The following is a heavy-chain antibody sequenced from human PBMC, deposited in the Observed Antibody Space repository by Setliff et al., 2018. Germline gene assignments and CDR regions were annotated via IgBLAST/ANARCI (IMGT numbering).Heavy chain of an antibody. J-gene: IGHJ6*03. D-gene: IGHD3-10*01. CDR1: GYTFTTYA. V-gene: IGHV7-4-1*02. CDR2: INTNTGNP. Sequence: ASVKVSCKASGYTFTTYAISWMRRAPGQGLEWMGWINTNTGNPSYAQGFTGRFVFSLDTSVSTAYLQLSSLKAEDTAVYYCARATRFGTIKYRGDYYMDVWGKGTTVTVSS. CDR3: ARATRFGTIKYRGDYYMDV.